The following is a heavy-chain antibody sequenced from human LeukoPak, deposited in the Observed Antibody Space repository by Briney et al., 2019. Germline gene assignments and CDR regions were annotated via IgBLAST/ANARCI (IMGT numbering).Heavy chain of an antibody. J-gene: IGHJ4*02. CDR3: TSFFETN. D-gene: IGHD2/OR15-2a*01. CDR2: VNNDGSAT. V-gene: IGHV3-74*01. Sequence: TGGSLRLSCAASRFIFTNYWIHWVRQAPGKGLVWVSHVNNDGSATSHADSVKGRFTISRDSAKNTVYLHMNSLRVEDTAVYYCTSFFETNWGQGTLVTVSS. CDR1: RFIFTNYW.